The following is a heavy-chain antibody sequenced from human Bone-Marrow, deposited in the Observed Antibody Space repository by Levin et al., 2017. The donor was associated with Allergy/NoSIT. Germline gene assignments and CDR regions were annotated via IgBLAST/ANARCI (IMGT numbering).Heavy chain of an antibody. Sequence: GGSLRLSCAASGFTFTSYAMSWVRQAPGTGLEWVSVISGSGGHTFYADSVKGRFTISRDNSKNTLYLQMDSLRAEDTAVYYCAKDLRPYGSGIDRDSFDVWGQGTLVTVSS. D-gene: IGHD3-10*01. CDR1: GFTFTSYA. CDR2: ISGSGGHT. J-gene: IGHJ3*01. V-gene: IGHV3-23*01. CDR3: AKDLRPYGSGIDRDSFDV.